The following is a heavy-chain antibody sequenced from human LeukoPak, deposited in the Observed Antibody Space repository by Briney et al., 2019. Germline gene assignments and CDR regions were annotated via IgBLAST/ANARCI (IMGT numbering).Heavy chain of an antibody. D-gene: IGHD6-19*01. CDR2: IRSRGDST. J-gene: IGHJ4*02. V-gene: IGHV3-23*01. CDR1: GFIFSNYA. Sequence: GSLRLSCAASGFIFSNYAMSWVRQVPGRGLEWVSTIRSRGDSTYVAESVKGRFTISRDNSKNSLYLQMNTVRAEDTAVYYCVKGPRPDISVAHTVENWGQGTLVSVSS. CDR3: VKGPRPDISVAHTVEN.